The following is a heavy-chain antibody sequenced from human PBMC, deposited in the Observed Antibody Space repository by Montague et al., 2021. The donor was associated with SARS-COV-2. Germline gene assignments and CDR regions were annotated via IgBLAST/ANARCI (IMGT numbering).Heavy chain of an antibody. CDR3: ASSGRYPGWFDP. Sequence: SETLSLTCTVSGGSVSSGSYYWSWIRQPPGKGLEWIGYIYYSGSTNYNPSLKSRVTISVDTSKNQFSLKLSSVTAADTAVYYCASSGRYPGWFDPWGQGTLVTVSS. CDR1: GGSVSSGSYY. CDR2: IYYSGST. V-gene: IGHV4-61*01. J-gene: IGHJ5*02. D-gene: IGHD6-19*01.